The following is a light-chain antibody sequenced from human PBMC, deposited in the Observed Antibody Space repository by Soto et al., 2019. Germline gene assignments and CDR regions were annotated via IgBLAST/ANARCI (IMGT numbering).Light chain of an antibody. CDR3: KQYKEWPPFT. V-gene: IGKV3-15*01. CDR1: QSVSSN. Sequence: EVVMTQSPVTLSVSPGEGATLSFIASQSVSSNLAWYQQKPGQAPRLLIHGASTRATGIPARFSGSGSGTEFTLSISSLQSEDFAVYYCKQYKEWPPFTFGQGTRLEIK. CDR2: GAS. J-gene: IGKJ5*01.